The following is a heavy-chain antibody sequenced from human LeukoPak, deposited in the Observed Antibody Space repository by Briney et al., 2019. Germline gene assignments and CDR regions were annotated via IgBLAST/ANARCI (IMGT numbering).Heavy chain of an antibody. CDR2: IYYSGST. D-gene: IGHD3-9*01. V-gene: IGHV4-30-4*01. Sequence: SQTLSLTCTVSGGSISSGDYYWSWIHQPPGKGLEWIGYIYYSGSTYYNPSLKSRVTISVDTSKNQFSLKLSSVTAADTAVYYCARDPRPTYYDILTGYYNSEHHFDYWGQGTLVTVSS. CDR3: ARDPRPTYYDILTGYYNSEHHFDY. J-gene: IGHJ4*02. CDR1: GGSISSGDYY.